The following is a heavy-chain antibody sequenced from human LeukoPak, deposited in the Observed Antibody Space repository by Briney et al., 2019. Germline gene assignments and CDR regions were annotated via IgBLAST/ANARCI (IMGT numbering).Heavy chain of an antibody. CDR1: GFTFSSYS. Sequence: GSLRLSCAASGFTFSSYSMNWVRQAPGKGLEWVSSISSSSSYIYYADSVKGRFTISRDNAKNSLYLQMNSLRAEDTAVYYCARDRVGAAPAHFDYWGQGTLVTVSS. D-gene: IGHD1-26*01. CDR2: ISSSSSYI. V-gene: IGHV3-21*01. J-gene: IGHJ4*02. CDR3: ARDRVGAAPAHFDY.